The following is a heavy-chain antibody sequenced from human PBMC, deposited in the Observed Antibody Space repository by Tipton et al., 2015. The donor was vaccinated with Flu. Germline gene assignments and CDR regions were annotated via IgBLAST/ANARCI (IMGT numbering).Heavy chain of an antibody. CDR3: ARARAPYYYYAMDV. J-gene: IGHJ6*02. D-gene: IGHD3-10*01. CDR1: DDSITYYY. CDR2: IYYSGGT. Sequence: GLVKPSETLSLTCTVSDDSITYYYWSWIRQPPGKGLEWIGYIYYSGGTNYNPSLQSRLSISVDSSKNQLSLKLTSVTAADTAVYYCARARAPYYYYAMDVWGQGP. V-gene: IGHV4-59*01.